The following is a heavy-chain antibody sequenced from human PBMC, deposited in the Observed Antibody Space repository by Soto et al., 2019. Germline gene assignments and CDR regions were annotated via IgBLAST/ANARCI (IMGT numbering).Heavy chain of an antibody. CDR3: AAGYDSLTGYVCVDY. Sequence: QMQLVQSGPEVKKPGTSVKVSCKASGFTFTSSAVQWVRQTRGQRLEWIGWIVVGSGNTNYAQKFQERVTITRDMSTSTAYMELSSLRSEDTAVCYCAAGYDSLTGYVCVDYWGQGTVVTVSS. CDR2: IVVGSGNT. D-gene: IGHD3-9*01. V-gene: IGHV1-58*01. J-gene: IGHJ4*02. CDR1: GFTFTSSA.